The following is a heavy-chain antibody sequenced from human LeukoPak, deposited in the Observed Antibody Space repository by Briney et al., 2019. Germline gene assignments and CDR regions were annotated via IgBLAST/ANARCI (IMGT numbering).Heavy chain of an antibody. V-gene: IGHV4-59*01. D-gene: IGHD3-10*01. CDR2: IYYSGST. CDR3: ARMGYYGSGSYFGEDWFDP. J-gene: IGHJ5*02. CDR1: GGPISSYY. Sequence: SETLSLTCTVSGGPISSYYWSWIRQPPGKGLERIGYIYYSGSTNYNPSLKSRVTISVDTSKNQFSLKLSSVTAADTAVYYCARMGYYGSGSYFGEDWFDPWGQGTLVTVSS.